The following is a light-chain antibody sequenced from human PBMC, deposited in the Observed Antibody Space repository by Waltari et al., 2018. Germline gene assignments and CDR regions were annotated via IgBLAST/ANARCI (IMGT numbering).Light chain of an antibody. J-gene: IGKJ4*01. Sequence: DIVMTPSPLSLHVTRGEAASLSCRPTQSLLHSNGYNYLAWYLQKPGQSPQLLMYFGSHRASGVPERFSGSGSGEDFTLTISRVEAEDVGVYYCMQTLQTPLTFGGGTKVEIK. CDR2: FGS. CDR1: QSLLHSNGYNY. CDR3: MQTLQTPLT. V-gene: IGKV2-28*01.